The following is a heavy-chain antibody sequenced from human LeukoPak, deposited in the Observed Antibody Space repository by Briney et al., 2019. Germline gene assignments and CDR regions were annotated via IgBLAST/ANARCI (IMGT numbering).Heavy chain of an antibody. V-gene: IGHV1-18*01. Sequence: GASVKVSCKASGGTFSSYAISWVRQAPGQGLEWMGWISAYNGNTNYAQKLQGRVTMTTDTSTSTAYMELRSLRSDDTAVYYCARDTVVVPAAPFDYWGQGTLVTVSS. CDR3: ARDTVVVPAAPFDY. CDR2: ISAYNGNT. J-gene: IGHJ4*02. CDR1: GGTFSSYA. D-gene: IGHD2-2*01.